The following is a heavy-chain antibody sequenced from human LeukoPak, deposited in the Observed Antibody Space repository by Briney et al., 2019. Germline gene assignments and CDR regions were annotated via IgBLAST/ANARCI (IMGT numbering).Heavy chain of an antibody. J-gene: IGHJ4*02. CDR2: IHSDGTST. V-gene: IGHV3-74*01. CDR1: GFTFSSYY. Sequence: PGGSLRLSCAASGFTFSSYYMLWVRQAPGKGLVWLSHIHSDGTSTTYADFVRGRFVISRDNAKNTLSLQMNSLRAEDTAIYYCVRAHIGDYGSFDYWGQGTLVTVSS. CDR3: VRAHIGDYGSFDY. D-gene: IGHD4-17*01.